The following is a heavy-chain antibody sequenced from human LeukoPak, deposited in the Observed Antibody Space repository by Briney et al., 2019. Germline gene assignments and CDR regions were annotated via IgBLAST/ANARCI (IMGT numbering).Heavy chain of an antibody. D-gene: IGHD2-2*01. CDR2: ISGGGGST. V-gene: IGHV3-23*01. CDR3: AKSVVPAAIDPDAFDI. CDR1: GFTFSSNA. Sequence: GGSLRLSCAASGFTFSSNAMSWVRQAPGKGLEWVSPISGGGGSTYYADSVKGRFTISRDNSKNTLYLQMNSLRAEDTAVYYCAKSVVPAAIDPDAFDIWGQGTMVTVSS. J-gene: IGHJ3*02.